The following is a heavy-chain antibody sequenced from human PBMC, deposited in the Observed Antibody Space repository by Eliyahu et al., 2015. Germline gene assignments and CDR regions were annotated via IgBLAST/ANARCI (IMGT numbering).Heavy chain of an antibody. Sequence: DVQLVESGEGLVRPGGSLRLSCGASTSXFGVYNIYWVRQAPGKGLEWVSSISSLGSFVYYADSVKGRFTISRDNAKNAVYLQMDSLRAQDTAVYYCAGEKTNFLPLSYLDLWGRGTLVTVSS. V-gene: IGHV3-21*02. CDR1: TSXFGVYN. D-gene: IGHD1-1*01. J-gene: IGHJ2*01. CDR2: ISSLGSFV. CDR3: AGEKTNFLPLSYLDL.